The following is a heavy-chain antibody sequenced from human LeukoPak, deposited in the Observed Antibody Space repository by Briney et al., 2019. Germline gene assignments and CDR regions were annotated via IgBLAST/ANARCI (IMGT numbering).Heavy chain of an antibody. D-gene: IGHD3-22*01. J-gene: IGHJ3*02. CDR2: IIPILGIA. CDR1: GGTFSSYA. Sequence: SVKVSCKASGGTFSSYAISWVRQAPGQGLEWMGRIIPILGIANYAQKFQGRVTITADKSTSTAYMELSSLRSEDTAVYYCARGVAYYSDSSGYRDIWGQGTMVTVSS. V-gene: IGHV1-69*04. CDR3: ARGVAYYSDSSGYRDI.